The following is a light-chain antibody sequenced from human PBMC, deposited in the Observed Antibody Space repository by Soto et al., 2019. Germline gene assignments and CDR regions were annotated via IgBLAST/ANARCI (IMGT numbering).Light chain of an antibody. CDR3: QHYGISHPIT. CDR1: QSLSSYY. V-gene: IGKV3-20*01. Sequence: ELVLTQYPETLSLSPGERATLSCRASQSLSSYYLAWYQHKPGQATSLLIYGASSRATGIPDRFSGSVSGTDFTLTIRGLEPEDFTVYDCQHYGISHPITFGQGTRLEIK. J-gene: IGKJ5*01. CDR2: GAS.